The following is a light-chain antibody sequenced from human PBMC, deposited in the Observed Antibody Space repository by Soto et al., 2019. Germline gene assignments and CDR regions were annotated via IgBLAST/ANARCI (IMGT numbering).Light chain of an antibody. J-gene: IGLJ1*01. CDR3: SSYAGSNGAF. Sequence: QSALTQPPSASGSPGQSVTISCTGTSSDVGGYNYVSWYQQHPDKAPKLMIYEVSKRPSGVPDRFSGSKSGNTASLTVSGLQAEDEADYYCSSYAGSNGAFFGTGTKLTVL. CDR1: SSDVGGYNY. V-gene: IGLV2-8*01. CDR2: EVS.